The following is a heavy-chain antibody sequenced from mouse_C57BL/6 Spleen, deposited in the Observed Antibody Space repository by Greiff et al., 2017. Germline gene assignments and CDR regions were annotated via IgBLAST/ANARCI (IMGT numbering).Heavy chain of an antibody. CDR3: TRVGDSETFDY. J-gene: IGHJ2*01. D-gene: IGHD3-1*01. Sequence: DVKLVESGAGLVKPGGSLKLSCAASGFTFSSYAMSWVRQTPEKRLEWVAYISSGGDYIYYADTVKGRFTISRDNARNTLYLQMSSLKSEDTAMYYCTRVGDSETFDYWGQGTTLTVSS. V-gene: IGHV5-9-1*02. CDR1: GFTFSSYA. CDR2: ISSGGDYI.